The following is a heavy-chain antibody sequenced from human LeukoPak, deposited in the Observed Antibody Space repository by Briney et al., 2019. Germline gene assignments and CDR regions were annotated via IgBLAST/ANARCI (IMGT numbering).Heavy chain of an antibody. D-gene: IGHD1-14*01. CDR1: GFTFSSHW. J-gene: IGHJ4*02. V-gene: IGHV3-7*01. CDR2: INQDGSEK. CDR3: ARDSYRALEY. Sequence: PGGSLRLSCVASGFTFSSHWMNWVRQTPGRGLEWVAHINQDGSEKYYVDSVKGRFTISRDNAKDSLYLQMNSLRAEDTAVYFCARDSYRALEYRGQGTLVTVSS.